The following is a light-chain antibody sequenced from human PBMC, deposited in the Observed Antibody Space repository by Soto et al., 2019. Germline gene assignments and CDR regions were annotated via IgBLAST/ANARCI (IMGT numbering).Light chain of an antibody. CDR3: QQRSNWPRT. V-gene: IGKV3-15*01. J-gene: IGKJ1*01. CDR1: QSVSSN. CDR2: GAS. Sequence: EIVMTQSPATLSVSPGARAPLSCRASQSVSSNLAWYQQKPGQAPRLLIYGASARATGIPARFSGSGSGTDFTLTISSLEPEDLAVYFCQQRSNWPRTFGQGTKVDIK.